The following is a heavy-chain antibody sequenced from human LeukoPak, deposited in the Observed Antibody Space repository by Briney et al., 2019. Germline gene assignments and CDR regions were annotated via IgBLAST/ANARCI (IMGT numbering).Heavy chain of an antibody. Sequence: GGPLRLSCAASGFTFSSYWMSWVRQAPGKGLVWVSLISTDGSSTRYADSVKGRFTISRDNAKNTLYVQMNSLRAEDTAVYYCARGGSGSSYLVHIWGQGTLVTVSS. D-gene: IGHD1-26*01. V-gene: IGHV3-74*01. CDR2: ISTDGSST. J-gene: IGHJ4*02. CDR1: GFTFSSYW. CDR3: ARGGSGSSYLVHI.